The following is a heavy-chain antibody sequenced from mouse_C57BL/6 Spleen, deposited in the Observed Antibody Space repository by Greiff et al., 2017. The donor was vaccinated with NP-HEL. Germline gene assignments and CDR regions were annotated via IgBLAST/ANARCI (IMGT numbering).Heavy chain of an antibody. J-gene: IGHJ4*01. CDR1: GYSITSGYY. Sequence: EVKLQESGPGLVKPSQSLSLTCSVTGYSITSGYYWNWIRQFPGNKLEWMGYISYDGSNNYNPSLKNRISITRDTSKNQFFLKLNSVTTEDTATYYCARDWDGGAMDYWGQGTSVTVSS. D-gene: IGHD4-1*01. CDR2: ISYDGSN. V-gene: IGHV3-6*01. CDR3: ARDWDGGAMDY.